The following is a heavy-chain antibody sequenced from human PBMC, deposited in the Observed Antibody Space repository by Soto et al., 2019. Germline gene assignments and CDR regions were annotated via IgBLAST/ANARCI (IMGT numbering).Heavy chain of an antibody. V-gene: IGHV3-74*01. CDR2: INSDGSST. J-gene: IGHJ4*02. CDR1: GFIFSSYW. CDR3: ARDLGYDDSSGTGGY. Sequence: GGSLRLSCAASGFIFSSYWMHWVRQAPGKGLVWVSRINSDGSSTRYADSVKGRFTISRDNAKNTLYLQMNSLRAEDTAVYYCARDLGYDDSSGTGGYWGQGTLVTVS. D-gene: IGHD3-22*01.